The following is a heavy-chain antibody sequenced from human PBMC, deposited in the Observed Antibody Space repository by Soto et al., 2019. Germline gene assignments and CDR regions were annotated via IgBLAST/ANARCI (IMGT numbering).Heavy chain of an antibody. D-gene: IGHD2-15*01. V-gene: IGHV5-51*01. CDR2: IYPGDSDT. CDR1: GYSFTKYW. Sequence: GESLKISCKGSGYSFTKYWIGWVRQMPGKGLEWMGIIYPGDSDTRYSPSFQGQVTISADKSISTAYLQWSSLKASDTAMYYCARGQGYCSGGSCYSGEYYYYGMDVWGQGTTVTVSS. J-gene: IGHJ6*02. CDR3: ARGQGYCSGGSCYSGEYYYYGMDV.